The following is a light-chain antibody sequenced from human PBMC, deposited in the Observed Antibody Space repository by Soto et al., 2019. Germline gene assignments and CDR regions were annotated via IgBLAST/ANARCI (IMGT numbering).Light chain of an antibody. J-gene: IGKJ1*01. V-gene: IGKV3-15*01. CDR2: GAS. CDR1: QSVSSN. CDR3: QQYNNWPET. Sequence: EIVMTQSPATLSVSPGERATLSCRASQSVSSNLAWYKQKPGQAPRLLIYGASTRATGIPARFSGSGSGTEFTLNISSLQSEEFAVYYCQQYNNWPETFGQGTKVQIK.